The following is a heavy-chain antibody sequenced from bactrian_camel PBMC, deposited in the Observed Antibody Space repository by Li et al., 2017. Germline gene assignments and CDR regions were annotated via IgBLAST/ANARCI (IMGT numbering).Heavy chain of an antibody. V-gene: IGHV3S40*01. D-gene: IGHD1*01. Sequence: VQLVESGGGSVQAEGTLNLSCVLSGSIPSRNCVGWFRQAPGKEREGVAAIYSGDGSAIYSDSAKGRFTISQDNAKNTLYLQMSSLKPEDAGMYYCAAKTRVYFVSQCGLATDFPYWGQGTQVTVS. CDR2: IYSGDGSA. CDR1: GSIPSRNC. J-gene: IGHJ6*01. CDR3: AAKTRVYFVSQCGLATDFPY.